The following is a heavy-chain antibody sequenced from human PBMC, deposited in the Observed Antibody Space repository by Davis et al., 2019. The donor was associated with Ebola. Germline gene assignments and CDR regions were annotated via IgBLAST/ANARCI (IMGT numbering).Heavy chain of an antibody. CDR3: LKEPSHTRGRLLDSGTFNI. CDR2: IKRKADGGTT. Sequence: GESLKISCAASGFTFSDAWMTWVRQAPGKGLEWVGHIKRKADGGTTDYAAPVKGRFNISRDDSKTKVFLQIDRRKTEDTAVYYCLKEPSHTRGRLLDSGTFNIWGHGTMVTVSS. CDR1: GFTFSDAW. D-gene: IGHD3-3*01. V-gene: IGHV3-15*01. J-gene: IGHJ3*02.